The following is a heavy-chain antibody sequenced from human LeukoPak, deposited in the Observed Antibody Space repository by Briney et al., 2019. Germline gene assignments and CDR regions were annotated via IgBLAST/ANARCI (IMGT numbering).Heavy chain of an antibody. CDR2: VASSGNYR. CDR1: GFTFSNYC. Sequence: GGSLRLSCAASGFTFSNYCMNWVRQAPGKGLEWVSSVASSGNYRYYADSVKGRFTISRDNAKNSVYLQMNSLRAADTAVYYCVRDDDFWSGPLDYWGQGTLVTVSS. J-gene: IGHJ4*02. CDR3: VRDDDFWSGPLDY. D-gene: IGHD3-3*01. V-gene: IGHV3-21*01.